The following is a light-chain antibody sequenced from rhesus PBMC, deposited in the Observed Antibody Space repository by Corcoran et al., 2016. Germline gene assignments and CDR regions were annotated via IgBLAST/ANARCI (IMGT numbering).Light chain of an antibody. CDR2: YAS. V-gene: IGKV1S14*01. CDR1: QGISNY. Sequence: DIQMTQSPSSLSASVGDTVTITCRASQGISNYVAWYQQKPGKAPKPLVYYASNLESGVPSRFSGSGSGTDFTLTISSLQPEDLAIYYCQQHNSYPFTFGPGTKLNIK. CDR3: QQHNSYPFT. J-gene: IGKJ3*01.